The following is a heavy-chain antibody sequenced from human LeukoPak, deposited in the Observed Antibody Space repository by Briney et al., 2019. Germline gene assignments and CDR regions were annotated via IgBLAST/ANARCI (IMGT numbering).Heavy chain of an antibody. CDR3: AREAGSGWYDY. CDR2: IKQDGSEK. J-gene: IGHJ4*02. CDR1: GFTSSSYW. V-gene: IGHV3-7*01. Sequence: GGSLRLSCGASGFTSSSYWMSWVRQAPGKGLEWVANIKQDGSEKYYVDSVKGRFTISGDNAKNSLYLQMNSLRAEDTAVYYCAREAGSGWYDYWGQGTLVTVSS. D-gene: IGHD6-19*01.